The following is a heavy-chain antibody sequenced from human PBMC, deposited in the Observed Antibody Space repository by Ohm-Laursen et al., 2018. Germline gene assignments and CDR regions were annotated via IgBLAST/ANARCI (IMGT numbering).Heavy chain of an antibody. CDR2: ISYDGSNK. J-gene: IGHJ2*01. CDR3: ARDGGRLTTIRWYFDL. CDR1: GFTFSSYG. Sequence: SLRLSCAASGFTFSSYGMHWVRQAPGKGLEWVAVISYDGSNKYYADSVKGRFTISRDNSKNTLYLQMNSLRAEDTAVYYCARDGGRLTTIRWYFDLWGRGTLVTVSS. V-gene: IGHV3-30*03. D-gene: IGHD4-11*01.